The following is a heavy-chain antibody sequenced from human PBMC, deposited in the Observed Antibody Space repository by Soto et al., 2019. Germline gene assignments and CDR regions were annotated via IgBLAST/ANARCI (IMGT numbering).Heavy chain of an antibody. J-gene: IGHJ4*01. V-gene: IGHV4-59*08. CDR3: VRLGGYYQAFDS. Sequence: SETLSLTCNVSNSPISDFYWSWFRQPPGQGLEWVGYIYYTGTTTYNPSLRSRVDISIDASKSQFSLDLRSVTAADTAVYYCVRLGGYYQAFDSWGHGALVTVSS. CDR1: NSPISDFY. D-gene: IGHD3-22*01. CDR2: IYYTGTT.